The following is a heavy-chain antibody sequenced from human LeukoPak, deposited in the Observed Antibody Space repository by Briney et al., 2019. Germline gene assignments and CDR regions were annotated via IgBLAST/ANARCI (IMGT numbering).Heavy chain of an antibody. Sequence: GGSLRLSCAASGFTFSSYWMSWIRQAPGKGLEWVANIKQDGSEKEYVGSVKGRFTISRDNAKNSLYLQMNSLRAEDMAVYYCARDLFAAAAGTKDWGQGTLVTVSS. V-gene: IGHV3-7*01. CDR3: ARDLFAAAAGTKD. D-gene: IGHD6-13*01. CDR1: GFTFSSYW. J-gene: IGHJ4*02. CDR2: IKQDGSEK.